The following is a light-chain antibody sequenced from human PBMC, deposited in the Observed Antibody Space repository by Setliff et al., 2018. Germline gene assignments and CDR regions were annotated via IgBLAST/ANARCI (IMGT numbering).Light chain of an antibody. CDR2: YDS. CDR1: NIGGKS. V-gene: IGLV3-21*04. J-gene: IGLJ1*01. CDR3: QVWDSGSEHYV. Sequence: SYELTQPPSVPVAPGKTARITCGGNNIGGKSVNWYQQKPGQAPVLVIYYDSDRPSGIPERFFGSNSGNTATLTISRVEAGDEAGYYCQVWDSGSEHYVFGTGTRSPS.